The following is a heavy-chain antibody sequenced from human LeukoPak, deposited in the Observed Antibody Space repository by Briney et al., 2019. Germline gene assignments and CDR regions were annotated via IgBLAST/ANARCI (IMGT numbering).Heavy chain of an antibody. CDR2: IYHSGST. Sequence: SETLSLTCTVSDGSISSGGYYWSWIRQPPGKGLEWIGYIYHSGSTYYNPSLKSRVTISVDRSKNQFSLKLSSVTAADTAVYYCAREGPPPSYCSSTSCYVDYWGQGTLVTVSS. CDR1: DGSISSGGYY. V-gene: IGHV4-30-2*01. J-gene: IGHJ4*02. D-gene: IGHD2-2*01. CDR3: AREGPPPSYCSSTSCYVDY.